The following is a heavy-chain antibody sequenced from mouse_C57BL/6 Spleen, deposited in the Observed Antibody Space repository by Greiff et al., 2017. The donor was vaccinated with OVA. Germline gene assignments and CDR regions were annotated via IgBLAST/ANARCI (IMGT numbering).Heavy chain of an antibody. V-gene: IGHV14-4*01. D-gene: IGHD3-2*02. CDR3: ASQTAQATFLDY. CDR2: IDPENGDT. J-gene: IGHJ2*01. CDR1: GFNIKDDY. Sequence: VQLQQSGAELVRPGASVKLSCTASGFNIKDDYMHWVKQRPEQGLEWIGWIDPENGDTEYASKFQGKATITADTSSNTAYLQLSSLTSEDSAVYYCASQTAQATFLDYWGQGTTLTVSS.